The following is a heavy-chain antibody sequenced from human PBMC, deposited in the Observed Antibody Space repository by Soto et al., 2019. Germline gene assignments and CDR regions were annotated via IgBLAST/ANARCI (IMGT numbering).Heavy chain of an antibody. J-gene: IGHJ4*02. V-gene: IGHV3-9*01. CDR2: ISWNSGSI. CDR3: AKDLLAMEFGGAVAGTKAFDY. CDR1: GITFDDHA. D-gene: IGHD6-19*01. Sequence: GGSMRLSCAASGITFDDHAIHWVRQAQEKSLKKVTGISWNSGSIGYADTVKGRFTISRDNAKNSLYLQMNSLRAEDTALYYCAKDLLAMEFGGAVAGTKAFDYWGQGTRVTVSS.